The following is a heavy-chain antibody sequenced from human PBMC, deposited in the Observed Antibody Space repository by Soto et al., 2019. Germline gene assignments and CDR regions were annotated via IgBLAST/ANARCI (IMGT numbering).Heavy chain of an antibody. V-gene: IGHV3-73*01. J-gene: IGHJ5*02. D-gene: IGHD6-19*01. CDR2: IRSKANNYAT. Sequence: EVQLVESGGGLVQPGESLKLSCAASGFTFSGSAMHWVRQASGKGLEWVGRIRSKANNYATAYSASVKGRFTISRDDSNKRAYLQMNSLKTDDTAVYYCSSVRVTSGWYLWGQGTLVTVSS. CDR1: GFTFSGSA. CDR3: SSVRVTSGWYL.